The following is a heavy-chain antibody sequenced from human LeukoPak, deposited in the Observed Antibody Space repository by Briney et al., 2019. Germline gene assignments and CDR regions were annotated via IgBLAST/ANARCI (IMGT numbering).Heavy chain of an antibody. J-gene: IGHJ4*02. D-gene: IGHD3-10*01. Sequence: GESLKISCAASGFTFSSYAMSWVRQAPGKGLEWVSAISGSGGSTYYAGSVKGRFTISRDNSKNTLYLQMNSLRAEDTAVYYCAKSAARSLDNGEDYWGQGTLVTVSS. CDR3: AKSAARSLDNGEDY. V-gene: IGHV3-23*01. CDR2: ISGSGGST. CDR1: GFTFSSYA.